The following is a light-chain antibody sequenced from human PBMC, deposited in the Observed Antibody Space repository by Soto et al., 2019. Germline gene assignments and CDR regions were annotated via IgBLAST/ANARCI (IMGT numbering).Light chain of an antibody. V-gene: IGKV1-12*01. CDR1: QGISSW. CDR3: QQANSFPRT. J-gene: IGKJ1*01. Sequence: DIQMTQSPSSVSASVGDRVTITCRASQGISSWLAWSQQKPGKAPKLLIYATSSLQSGVPSRFSGSGSGTGFTLTISCLQPEDFATYYCQQANSFPRTFGQGTKVEIK. CDR2: ATS.